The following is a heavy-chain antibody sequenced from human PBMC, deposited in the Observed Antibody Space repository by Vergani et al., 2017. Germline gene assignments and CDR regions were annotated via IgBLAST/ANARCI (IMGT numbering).Heavy chain of an antibody. CDR1: GFTVSSNY. CDR2: IYSGGST. Sequence: EVQLVESGGGLVQPGGSLRLSCAASGFTVSSNYMSWVRQAPGKGLEWVSVIYSGGSTYHADSVKGRFTISRDNSKNTLYLQMNSLRAEDTAVYCCARDRQNSWDYYGMDVWGQGTTVTVSS. V-gene: IGHV3-66*02. J-gene: IGHJ6*02. D-gene: IGHD2-15*01. CDR3: ARDRQNSWDYYGMDV.